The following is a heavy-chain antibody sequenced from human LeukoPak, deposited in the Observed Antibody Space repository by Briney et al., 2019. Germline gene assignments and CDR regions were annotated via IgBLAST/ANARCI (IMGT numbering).Heavy chain of an antibody. CDR3: ARRPYSSYYAFDI. D-gene: IGHD6-6*01. J-gene: IGHJ3*02. CDR2: IYPGDSDT. CDR1: GYSFTSYW. V-gene: IGHV5-51*01. Sequence: PGESLKIPCKGSGYSFTSYWIGWVRQVPGKGLEWMGIIYPGDSDTRYSPSFQGQVTISADKSISTAYLQWSSLKASDTAMYYCARRPYSSYYAFDIWGQGTMVTVSS.